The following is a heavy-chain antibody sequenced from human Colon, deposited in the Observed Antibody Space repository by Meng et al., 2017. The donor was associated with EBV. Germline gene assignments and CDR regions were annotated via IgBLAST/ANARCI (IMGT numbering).Heavy chain of an antibody. D-gene: IGHD7-27*01. CDR1: GGSLSDYY. J-gene: IGHJ2*01. CDR3: SRGVDSYKLGNL. CDR2: IHPSGSI. V-gene: IGHV4-34*01. Sequence: VKIHQWGGGLLKPSETLSLTCVVYGGSLSDYYCSWIRQSPGRGLEWIGEIHPSGSIFYNPSLQSRVTISVDTSKNQFSLNLNSVTAADTAVYFCSRGVDSYKLGNLWGRGTLVTVSS.